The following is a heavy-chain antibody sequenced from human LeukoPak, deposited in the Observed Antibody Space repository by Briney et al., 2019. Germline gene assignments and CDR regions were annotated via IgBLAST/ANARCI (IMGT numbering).Heavy chain of an antibody. V-gene: IGHV4-59*01. CDR1: GGFISSYY. CDR3: ARLMSGWYNDY. D-gene: IGHD6-19*01. J-gene: IGHJ4*02. CDR2: IYYSGST. Sequence: KPSETLSLTCTVSGGFISSYYWSWIRQPPGKGLEWIGYIYYSGSTNYNPSLKSRVTISVDTSKNQFSLNLSSVTAADTAVYYCARLMSGWYNDYWGQGTLVTVSS.